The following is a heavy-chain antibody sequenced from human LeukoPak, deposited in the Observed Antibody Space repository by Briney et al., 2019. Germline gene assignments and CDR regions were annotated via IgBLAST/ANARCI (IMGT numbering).Heavy chain of an antibody. J-gene: IGHJ4*02. CDR3: ARDPSWGYSGYDHYFDY. V-gene: IGHV4-38-2*02. CDR1: GYSISSGYY. Sequence: SETLSLTCTVSGYSISSGYYWGWLRHPPGKGLEWIGSIYHSGSTYYHPSLKSRVTISVDTPKNQFSLKLSSVTAADTAVYYCARDPSWGYSGYDHYFDYWGQGTLVTVSS. D-gene: IGHD5-12*01. CDR2: IYHSGST.